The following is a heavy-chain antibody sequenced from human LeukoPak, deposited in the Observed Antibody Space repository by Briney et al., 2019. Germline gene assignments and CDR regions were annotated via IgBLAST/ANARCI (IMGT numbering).Heavy chain of an antibody. CDR2: ISSGNSNI. Sequence: GGSLRLSCAASGFTFSSYTMNWVRQAPGKGLEWVSYISSGNSNIYYADSVKGRFTISRDNAKNSLYLQMNSLRAEDTAVYYCAREAVAVSDAFDIWGQGTMVTVSS. CDR1: GFTFSSYT. CDR3: AREAVAVSDAFDI. V-gene: IGHV3-48*01. D-gene: IGHD6-19*01. J-gene: IGHJ3*02.